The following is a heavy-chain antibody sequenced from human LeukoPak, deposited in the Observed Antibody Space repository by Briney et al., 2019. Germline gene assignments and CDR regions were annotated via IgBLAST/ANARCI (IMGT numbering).Heavy chain of an antibody. D-gene: IGHD2-2*01. CDR2: IIPIFGTA. V-gene: IGHV1-69*13. J-gene: IGHJ4*02. CDR3: ASKCSSTSCYHFDY. CDR1: GGTFSSYA. Sequence: GASVKVSCKASGGTFSSYAISWVRQAPGQGLEWMGGIIPIFGTANYAQKFQGRVTISADESTSTAYMELSSLRSEDTAVYYCASKCSSTSCYHFDYWGQGTLVTVSS.